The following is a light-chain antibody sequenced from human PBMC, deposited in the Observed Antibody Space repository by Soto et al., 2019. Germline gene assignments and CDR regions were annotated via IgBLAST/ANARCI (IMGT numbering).Light chain of an antibody. CDR3: QQYVSLIT. J-gene: IGKJ5*01. CDR1: QSVSSSY. V-gene: IGKV3-20*01. CDR2: GAS. Sequence: EIVLTQSPGTLSLSPGESATLSCRASQSVSSSYLAWYQHKPGQAPRLLIYGASTRATGIPDRFSGGGSETDFTLTISRLEPEDFAVYYCQQYVSLITFGQGTRLEIK.